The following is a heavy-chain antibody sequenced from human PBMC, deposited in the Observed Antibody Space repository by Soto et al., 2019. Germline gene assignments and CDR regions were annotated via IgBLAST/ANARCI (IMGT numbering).Heavy chain of an antibody. Sequence: EVQLVESGGGLVQPGGSLKLSCAASGFTFSGSAMHWVRQASGKGLEWVGRIRSKANSYATAFAASVKGRFTISRDDSKNTAYLQMNSLKTEDTAVYYCTRHEDSGPPYYYYGMDVWGQGTTVTVSS. CDR1: GFTFSGSA. CDR2: IRSKANSYAT. J-gene: IGHJ6*02. V-gene: IGHV3-73*02. D-gene: IGHD6-6*01. CDR3: TRHEDSGPPYYYYGMDV.